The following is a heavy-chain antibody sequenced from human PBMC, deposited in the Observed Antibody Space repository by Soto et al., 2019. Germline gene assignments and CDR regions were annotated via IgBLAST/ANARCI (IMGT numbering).Heavy chain of an antibody. Sequence: GGSLRIACAASGFTFDDYAMHWVRQAPGKGLEWVSGISWNSGSIGYADSVKGRFTISRDNAKNSLYLQMNSLRAEDTALYYCAKGYCSSTSCYSQYYFDYWGQGTLVTVSS. J-gene: IGHJ4*02. CDR1: GFTFDDYA. V-gene: IGHV3-9*01. CDR3: AKGYCSSTSCYSQYYFDY. CDR2: ISWNSGSI. D-gene: IGHD2-2*01.